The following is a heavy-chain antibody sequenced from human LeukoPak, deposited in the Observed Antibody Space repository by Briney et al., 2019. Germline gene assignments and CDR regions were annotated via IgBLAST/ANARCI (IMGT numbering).Heavy chain of an antibody. D-gene: IGHD3-10*01. CDR1: GFTFSTYA. CDR3: ARDLVTMVRGALVGDY. CDR2: ISYDGSNK. V-gene: IGHV3-30*03. J-gene: IGHJ4*02. Sequence: PGGSLRLSCAASGFTFSTYAMHWVRQAPGKGLEWVAVISYDGSNKYYADSVKGRFTISRDNSKNTLYLQMNSLRAEDTAVYYCARDLVTMVRGALVGDYWGQGTLVTVSS.